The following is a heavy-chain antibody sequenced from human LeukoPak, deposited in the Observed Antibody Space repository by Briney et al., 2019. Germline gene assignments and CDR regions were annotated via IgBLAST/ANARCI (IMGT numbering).Heavy chain of an antibody. V-gene: IGHV3-30*02. D-gene: IGHD3-3*01. CDR2: IRYDGSNK. CDR1: GFTFSSYG. Sequence: QTGGSLRLSCAASGFTFSSYGMHWVRQAPGKGLEWVAFIRYDGSNKYYADSVKGRFTISRDNSKNTLCLQMNSLRAEDTAVYYCAKIVIDRVRFLEWLLWDYWGQGTLVTVSS. CDR3: AKIVIDRVRFLEWLLWDY. J-gene: IGHJ4*02.